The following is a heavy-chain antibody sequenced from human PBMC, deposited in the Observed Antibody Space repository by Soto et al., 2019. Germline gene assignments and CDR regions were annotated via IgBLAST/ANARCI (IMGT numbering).Heavy chain of an antibody. D-gene: IGHD5-12*01. V-gene: IGHV3-53*02. CDR3: ARDRWGWEKGGYPHSNGMIV. J-gene: IGHJ6*02. CDR1: GFTVSSNY. CDR2: IYGGGDT. Sequence: EEQLVETGGKLVQLGGSLRLSCVVSGFTVSSNYMSWVRQAPGGGLEWVSSIYGGGDTFYADSVKGRFTISKDSSQNTLYLQMSSLKADDSAVYYCARDRWGWEKGGYPHSNGMIVWGQGTTVTVSS.